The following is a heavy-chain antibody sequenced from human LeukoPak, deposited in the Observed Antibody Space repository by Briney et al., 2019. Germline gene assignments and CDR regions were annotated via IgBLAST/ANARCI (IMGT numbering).Heavy chain of an antibody. CDR2: INPSSGST. CDR3: ARVPWANYYDIYFDY. V-gene: IGHV1-46*01. CDR1: GYTFTTFY. D-gene: IGHD3-22*01. J-gene: IGHJ4*02. Sequence: ASVKDSCKASGYTFTTFYMHWVRQAPGQGLEWMGIINPSSGSTSYAQKFQGRVTMTRDTSTSTVYMELSSLRSEDTAVYYCARVPWANYYDIYFDYWGQGTLVTVSS.